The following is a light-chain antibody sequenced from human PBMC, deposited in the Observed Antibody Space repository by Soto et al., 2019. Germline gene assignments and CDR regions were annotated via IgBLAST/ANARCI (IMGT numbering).Light chain of an antibody. Sequence: QSVVTQPRSVSAAPGQKVTISCSGSSSNIGGNSVSWYQQLPGTAPKLLIYDDDKRPSGIPDRFSGSKSGTSATLGITGFQTGDEADYYCGSWDSSLSAYVFATGTKVTVL. V-gene: IGLV1-51*01. CDR3: GSWDSSLSAYV. CDR2: DDD. J-gene: IGLJ1*01. CDR1: SSNIGGNS.